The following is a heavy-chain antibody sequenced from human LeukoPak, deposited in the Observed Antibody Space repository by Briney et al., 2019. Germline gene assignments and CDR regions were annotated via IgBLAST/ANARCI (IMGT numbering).Heavy chain of an antibody. Sequence: GGSLRLSCVASGLTFGNYGMNWVRQAPGKGLEWVSSIGGGGYTTYYADSVRGRFTISRDNSKNSMYLQMSSLRAEDTAIYYCAEVESSYCRIWGQGTLVTVSS. J-gene: IGHJ4*01. CDR1: GLTFGNYG. CDR2: IGGGGYTT. CDR3: AEVESSYCRI. V-gene: IGHV3-23*01. D-gene: IGHD3-10*01.